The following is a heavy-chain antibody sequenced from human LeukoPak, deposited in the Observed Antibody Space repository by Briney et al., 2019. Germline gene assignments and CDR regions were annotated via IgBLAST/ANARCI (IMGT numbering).Heavy chain of an antibody. Sequence: SETLSLTCTVSGGSISSSSYYWGWIRQPPGKGLEWIGYIYYSGSTNYNPSLKSRVTISVDTSKNQFSLKLSSVTAADTAVYYCARVVGAMDYWGQGTLVTVSS. CDR1: GGSISSSSYY. V-gene: IGHV4-61*05. J-gene: IGHJ4*02. D-gene: IGHD1-26*01. CDR2: IYYSGST. CDR3: ARVVGAMDY.